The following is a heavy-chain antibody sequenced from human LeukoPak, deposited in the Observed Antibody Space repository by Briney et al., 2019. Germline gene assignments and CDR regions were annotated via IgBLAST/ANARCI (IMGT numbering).Heavy chain of an antibody. Sequence: GRSLRLSCAASGFTFDDYSMHWVRQAPGKGLEWVSGISWNSGSAGYADSVKGRFTISRGSAKKSLYLQMNSLRTEDTALYYCAKDRTYSAYAALDYWGQGTLVTVSS. D-gene: IGHD5-12*01. J-gene: IGHJ4*02. CDR3: AKDRTYSAYAALDY. V-gene: IGHV3-9*01. CDR1: GFTFDDYS. CDR2: ISWNSGSA.